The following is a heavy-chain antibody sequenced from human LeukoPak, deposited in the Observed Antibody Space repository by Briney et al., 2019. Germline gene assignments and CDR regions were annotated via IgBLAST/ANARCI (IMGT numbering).Heavy chain of an antibody. J-gene: IGHJ3*02. CDR3: AKDGALLWFGELPGAFDI. V-gene: IGHV3-23*01. CDR1: GFTFSSYA. Sequence: GGSLRLSCAASGFTFSSYAMSWVRQAPGKGLEWVSAISGSGGSTYYADSVKGRFTTSRDNSKNTLYLQMNSLRAEDTAVYYCAKDGALLWFGELPGAFDIWGQGTMVTVSS. CDR2: ISGSGGST. D-gene: IGHD3-10*01.